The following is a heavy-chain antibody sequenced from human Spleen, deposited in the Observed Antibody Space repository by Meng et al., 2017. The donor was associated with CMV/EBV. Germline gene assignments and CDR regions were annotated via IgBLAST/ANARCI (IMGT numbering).Heavy chain of an antibody. J-gene: IGHJ5*02. CDR2: IYYSGIT. Sequence: TVSGGYISSRSCYWGWIRQPPGKGLEWIGNIYYSGITYYNPSLKSRVTISVDTSKNQFSLKLSSVTAADTAVYYCVRVDRTGDWFDPWGQGTLVTVSS. CDR1: GGYISSRSCY. CDR3: VRVDRTGDWFDP. V-gene: IGHV4-39*07. D-gene: IGHD1/OR15-1a*01.